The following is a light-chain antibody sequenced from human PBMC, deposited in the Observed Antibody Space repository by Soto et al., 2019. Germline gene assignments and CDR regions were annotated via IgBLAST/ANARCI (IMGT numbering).Light chain of an antibody. Sequence: QSALTQPPSASGSPGQSVTISCTGTSSDYVSWYQQYPGKAPKLMIYEVNKRPSGVPDRFSGSKSGNTASLAVFRLQAEDEANYYCTSYAGRNSVVFGGGTKLTVL. J-gene: IGLJ2*01. CDR3: TSYAGRNSVV. CDR1: SSDY. CDR2: EVN. V-gene: IGLV2-8*01.